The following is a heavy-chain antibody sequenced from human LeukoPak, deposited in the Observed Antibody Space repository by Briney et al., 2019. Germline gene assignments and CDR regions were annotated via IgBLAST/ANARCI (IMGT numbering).Heavy chain of an antibody. Sequence: KTSETLSLTCAVSGGSISSSNWWSWVRQPPGKGLEWIGEIYHSGSTNYNPSLKSRVTISVDKSKNQFSLKLSSVTAADTAVYYCARALRGNCSGGNCPPYFDYWGQGTLVTVSS. V-gene: IGHV4-4*02. CDR3: ARALRGNCSGGNCPPYFDY. CDR2: IYHSGST. D-gene: IGHD2-15*01. CDR1: GGSISSSNW. J-gene: IGHJ4*02.